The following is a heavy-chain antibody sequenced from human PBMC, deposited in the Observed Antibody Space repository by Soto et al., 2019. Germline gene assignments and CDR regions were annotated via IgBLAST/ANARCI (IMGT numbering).Heavy chain of an antibody. CDR2: MYYNGNI. CDR1: GGSISNYY. CDR3: ASGGSWFDP. D-gene: IGHD3-16*01. Sequence: SETLALTCNVSGGSISNYYWTWVRQPPEKGLEWIGYMYYNGNINYNPSLKSRVTISIDTSKNQFSLTLKSVTAADTAVYYCASGGSWFDPWGQGVLVTVSS. J-gene: IGHJ5*02. V-gene: IGHV4-59*01.